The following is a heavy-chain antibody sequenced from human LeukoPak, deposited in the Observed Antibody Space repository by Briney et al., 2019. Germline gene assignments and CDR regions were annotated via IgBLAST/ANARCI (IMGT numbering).Heavy chain of an antibody. CDR3: ANYYDSSGYYYGPFDY. Sequence: SGGSLRLSCAASGFTFSSYWMSWVRQAPGKGLEWVSAISGSGGSTYYADSVKGRFTISRDNSKNTLYLQMNSLRAEDTAVYYCANYYDSSGYYYGPFDYWGQGTLVTVSS. D-gene: IGHD3-22*01. CDR1: GFTFSSYW. CDR2: ISGSGGST. J-gene: IGHJ4*02. V-gene: IGHV3-23*01.